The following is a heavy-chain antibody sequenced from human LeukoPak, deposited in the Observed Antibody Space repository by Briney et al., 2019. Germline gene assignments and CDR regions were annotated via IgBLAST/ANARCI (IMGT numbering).Heavy chain of an antibody. CDR2: INPKRGGT. CDR1: GYTFTDYY. Sequence: ASVKVSCKTSGYTFTDYYMHWVRLAPGQGLEWVGWINPKRGGTWYAQKFQGRVTMTRDTSISTAYMELSRLTSDDTAVFYCARELVVVDATKSFDYWGQGTLVTVSS. J-gene: IGHJ4*02. CDR3: ARELVVVDATKSFDY. V-gene: IGHV1-2*02. D-gene: IGHD2-15*01.